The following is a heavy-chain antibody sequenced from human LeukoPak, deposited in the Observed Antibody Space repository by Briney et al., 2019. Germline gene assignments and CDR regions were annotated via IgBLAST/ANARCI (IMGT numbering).Heavy chain of an antibody. V-gene: IGHV4-59*01. Sequence: SETLSLTCTVSGDSISGYSWSWIRQPPGKGLEWIGCVYYSGSTNYNPSLKSRVTISVDTSKNQFSLKLNSVTAADTAVYYCARGGEYYGSGRIDPWGQGTLVTVSS. D-gene: IGHD3-10*01. CDR2: VYYSGST. CDR3: ARGGEYYGSGRIDP. CDR1: GDSISGYS. J-gene: IGHJ5*02.